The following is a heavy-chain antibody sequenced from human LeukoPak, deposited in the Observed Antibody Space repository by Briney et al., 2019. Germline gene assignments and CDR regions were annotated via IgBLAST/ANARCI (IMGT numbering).Heavy chain of an antibody. CDR1: GFTFSSYA. D-gene: IGHD4-17*01. CDR3: ARSEGGDYAGGAFDI. Sequence: PAGGSLRLSCAASGFTFSSYAMHWARQAPGKGLEWVAVISYDGSNKYYADSVKGRFTISRDNSKNTLYLQMNSLRAEDTAVYYCARSEGGDYAGGAFDIWGQGTMVTVSS. CDR2: ISYDGSNK. J-gene: IGHJ3*02. V-gene: IGHV3-30-3*01.